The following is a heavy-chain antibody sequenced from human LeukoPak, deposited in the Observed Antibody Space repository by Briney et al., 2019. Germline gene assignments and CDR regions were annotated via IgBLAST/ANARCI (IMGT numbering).Heavy chain of an antibody. D-gene: IGHD3-10*01. CDR3: ARLRGGAY. V-gene: IGHV3-7*01. CDR1: GFTFSTYW. Sequence: GGSRRLSCAASGFTFSTYWMTWVRQAPGKGLEWVANIKQDGGETYYVDSVKGRFTISRDNAKNSLYLQMNSLRAEDTALYYCARLRGGAYWGQGTLVTVSS. CDR2: IKQDGGET. J-gene: IGHJ4*02.